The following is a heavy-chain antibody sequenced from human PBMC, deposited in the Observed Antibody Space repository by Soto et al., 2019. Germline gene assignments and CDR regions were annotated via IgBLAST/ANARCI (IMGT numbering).Heavy chain of an antibody. CDR3: ARATGGYDYGYYYYYGMDV. CDR2: IYYSVST. CDR1: GGCISSYY. V-gene: IGHV4-59*01. J-gene: IGHJ6*02. D-gene: IGHD5-12*01. Sequence: PSETLSITCTVSGGCISSYYWSWIRQPPGKRLEWIGYIYYSVSTNYNPSLKSRVTISVDTSKKQFSLKLSSVTAADTAVYYCARATGGYDYGYYYYYGMDVWGQGTTVTLSS.